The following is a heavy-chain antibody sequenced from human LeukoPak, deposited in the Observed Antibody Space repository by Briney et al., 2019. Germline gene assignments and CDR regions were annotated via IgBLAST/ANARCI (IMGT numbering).Heavy chain of an antibody. J-gene: IGHJ4*02. V-gene: IGHV3-48*01. D-gene: IGHD4-23*01. CDR3: ARDDYGGKVCSY. CDR2: ISSSSSTI. Sequence: GSLRLSCAAYGFTFSSYSMNWVRQAPGKGLEWVSYISSSSSTIYYADSVKGRFTISRDNAKNSLYLQMNSLRAEDTAVYYCARDDYGGKVCSYWGQGTLVTVSS. CDR1: GFTFSSYS.